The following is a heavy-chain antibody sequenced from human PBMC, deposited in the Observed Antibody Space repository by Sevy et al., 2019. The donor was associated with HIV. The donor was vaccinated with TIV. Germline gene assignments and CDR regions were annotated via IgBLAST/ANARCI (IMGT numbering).Heavy chain of an antibody. CDR2: IWNDRCNK. Sequence: GGSLRLSCAAYGFTFSIYGMHWVRQAPGKGLEWVAVIWNDRCNKHYADSVKGRFTISRDNAKNTLYLQMNSLRVEDTAVYYWASLPNNYYDISGSSGDDAFDIWGQGTRVTVSS. D-gene: IGHD3-22*01. CDR1: GFTFSIYG. V-gene: IGHV3-33*01. CDR3: ASLPNNYYDISGSSGDDAFDI. J-gene: IGHJ3*02.